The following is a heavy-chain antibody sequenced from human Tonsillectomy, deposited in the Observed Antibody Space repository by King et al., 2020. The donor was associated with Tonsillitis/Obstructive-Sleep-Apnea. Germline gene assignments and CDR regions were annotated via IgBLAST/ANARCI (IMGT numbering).Heavy chain of an antibody. V-gene: IGHV4-31*03. J-gene: IGHJ3*02. Sequence: VQLQESGPGLVKPSQTLSLTCTVSGGSISSGGYYWSWIRQHPGKGLEWIGYIYYSGSTYYNPSLKSRVTISVDTSKNQFSLKLSSVTAADTAVYYCAARVPAAIHGPNDAFDIWGQGTMVTVSS. CDR2: IYYSGST. D-gene: IGHD2-2*01. CDR3: AARVPAAIHGPNDAFDI. CDR1: GGSISSGGYY.